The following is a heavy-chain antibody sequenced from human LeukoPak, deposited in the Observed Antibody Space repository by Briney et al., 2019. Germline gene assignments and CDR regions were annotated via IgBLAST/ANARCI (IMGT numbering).Heavy chain of an antibody. J-gene: IGHJ4*02. CDR2: INPNSGGT. CDR3: AINYYDSSGYSESPY. Sequence: ASVKVSCKASGYTFTGYYMHWVRQAPGQGLEWKGRINPNSGGTNYAQKFQGRVTMTRDTSISTAYMELSRLRSDDTAVYYCAINYYDSSGYSESPYWGQGTLVTVSS. CDR1: GYTFTGYY. V-gene: IGHV1-2*06. D-gene: IGHD3-22*01.